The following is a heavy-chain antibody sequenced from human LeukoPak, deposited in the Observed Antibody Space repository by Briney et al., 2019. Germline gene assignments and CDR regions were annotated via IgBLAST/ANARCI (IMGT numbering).Heavy chain of an antibody. V-gene: IGHV3-30*04. CDR3: ARGEVLIAFDY. D-gene: IGHD3-16*01. CDR1: GFTFSSYA. Sequence: TGGSLRLSCAASGFTFSSYAMHWVRQAPGKGLEWVAVISYDGSNKYYADSVKGRFTISRDNSKNTLYLQMNSLRAEDTAVYYCARGEVLIAFDYWGQGTLVTVSS. CDR2: ISYDGSNK. J-gene: IGHJ4*02.